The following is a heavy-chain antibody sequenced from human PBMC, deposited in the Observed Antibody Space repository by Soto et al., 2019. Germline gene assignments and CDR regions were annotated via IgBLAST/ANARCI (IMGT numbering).Heavy chain of an antibody. CDR2: IIPILGIA. V-gene: IGHV1-69*02. CDR1: GGTFSSYT. Sequence: QVQLVQSGAEVKKPGSSVKVSCKASGGTFSSYTISWVRQAPGQGLEWMGRIIPILGIANYAQKFQGRVTITADKSTSTAYMELSSLRSEDTAVYYCATGYCSSTSCYAERDYYYYMDVWGKGTTVTVSS. D-gene: IGHD2-2*01. J-gene: IGHJ6*03. CDR3: ATGYCSSTSCYAERDYYYYMDV.